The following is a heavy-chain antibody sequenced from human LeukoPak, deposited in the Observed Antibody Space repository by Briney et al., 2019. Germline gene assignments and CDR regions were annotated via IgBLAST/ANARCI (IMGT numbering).Heavy chain of an antibody. CDR3: ATPYCSSISCLDVFNM. CDR1: GGSISSYY. Sequence: PSETLSLTCTVSGGSISSYYWSWIRQPAGKGLEWIGRIYTSGSTNYNPSLKSRVTISVDKSKNQFSLHLSSVTAADTATYYCATPYCSSISCLDVFNMWGQGTRVTVSS. D-gene: IGHD2-2*01. CDR2: IYTSGST. V-gene: IGHV4-4*07. J-gene: IGHJ3*02.